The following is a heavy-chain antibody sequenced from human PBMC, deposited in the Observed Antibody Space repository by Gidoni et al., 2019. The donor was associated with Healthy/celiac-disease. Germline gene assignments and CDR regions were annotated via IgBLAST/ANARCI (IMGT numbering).Heavy chain of an antibody. J-gene: IGHJ4*02. CDR3: ARVMGPSGSYEGDFDY. D-gene: IGHD1-26*01. Sequence: EVQLVESGGGVVRPGGSLRLSCAASGFTFDDYGMSWVRQAPGTGLGWVSGINWNGGSTGYADSVKGRFTISRDNAKNSLYLQMNSLRAEDTALYYCARVMGPSGSYEGDFDYWGQGTLVTVSS. CDR2: INWNGGST. V-gene: IGHV3-20*04. CDR1: GFTFDDYG.